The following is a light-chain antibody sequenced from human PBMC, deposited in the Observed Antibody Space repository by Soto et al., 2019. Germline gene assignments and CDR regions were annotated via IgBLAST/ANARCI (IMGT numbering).Light chain of an antibody. CDR3: SSYTSSSTLVV. CDR1: SSDVGGYNY. Sequence: LTQPASVSGSPGQSITISCTGTSSDVGGYNYVSWYQQHPGKAPKLMIYDVSNRPSGVSNRFSGSKSGNTASLTISGLQAEDEADYYCSSYTSSSTLVVFGGGTKLTVL. V-gene: IGLV2-14*01. CDR2: DVS. J-gene: IGLJ2*01.